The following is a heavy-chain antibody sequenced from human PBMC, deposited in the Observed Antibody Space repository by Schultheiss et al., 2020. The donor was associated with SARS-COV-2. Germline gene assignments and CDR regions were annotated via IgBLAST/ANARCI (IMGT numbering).Heavy chain of an antibody. Sequence: GGSLRLSCAASGFTFSSYGMHWVRQAPGKGLEWVAVIWYDGSNKYYADSVKGRFTISRDNSKNTLYLQMNSLRAEDTAVYYCTRSGWGLQPHDYWGQGTLVTVSS. CDR2: IWYDGSNK. CDR1: GFTFSSYG. D-gene: IGHD3-16*01. V-gene: IGHV3-33*01. CDR3: TRSGWGLQPHDY. J-gene: IGHJ4*02.